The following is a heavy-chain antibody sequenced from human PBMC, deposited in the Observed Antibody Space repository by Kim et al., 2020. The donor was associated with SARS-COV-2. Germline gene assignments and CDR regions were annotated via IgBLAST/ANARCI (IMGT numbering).Heavy chain of an antibody. Sequence: ADSVKDRFTISRDNSKHTLYLQMNSLRAEDTALYFCAKDTNSTRWNEYFQHWGQGTLVTVSS. J-gene: IGHJ1*01. V-gene: IGHV3-23*01. CDR3: AKDTNSTRWNEYFQH. D-gene: IGHD1-1*01.